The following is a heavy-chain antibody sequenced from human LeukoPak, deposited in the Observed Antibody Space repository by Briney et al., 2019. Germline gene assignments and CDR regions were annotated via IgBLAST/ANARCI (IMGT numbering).Heavy chain of an antibody. J-gene: IGHJ4*02. CDR3: ARQTGSGLFILP. CDR2: IYTSGST. D-gene: IGHD3/OR15-3a*01. CDR1: GGSISSGSYY. V-gene: IGHV4-61*02. Sequence: SSQTLPLTCTVSGGSISSGSYYWSWIRQPAGKGLEWIGRIYTSGSTNYNPSLKSRVTISVDTSKNQFSLRLTSVTAADTAVYYCARQTGSGLFILPGGQGTLVTVSS.